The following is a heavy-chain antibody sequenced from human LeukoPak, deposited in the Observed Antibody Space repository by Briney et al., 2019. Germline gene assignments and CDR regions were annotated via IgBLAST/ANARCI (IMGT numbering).Heavy chain of an antibody. V-gene: IGHV3-9*01. Sequence: GGSLRLSCAASGFTFDDSAMHWVRQAPGKGLEWVSGITWNSGTVGYADSVKGRFTISRDNAKNSLYLQMNSLRTEDTALYYCVKDIGPKYNWSGGPFDYWGQGTLVTVSS. J-gene: IGHJ4*02. CDR2: ITWNSGTV. CDR1: GFTFDDSA. D-gene: IGHD1-1*01. CDR3: VKDIGPKYNWSGGPFDY.